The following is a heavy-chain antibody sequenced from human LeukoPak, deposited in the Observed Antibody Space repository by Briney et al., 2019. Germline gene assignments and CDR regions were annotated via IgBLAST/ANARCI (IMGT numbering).Heavy chain of an antibody. V-gene: IGHV3-7*04. CDR1: GLTFSSFW. CDR2: IKRDGSER. Sequence: GGSLRLSCAASGLTFSSFWMSWVRQAPGKGLEWVANIKRDGSERYYVDSVKGRFTISRDNAKNSLYLQMNSLRVEDTAVYYCARGEYYYDGGYWGQGTLVTVSS. CDR3: ARGEYYYDGGY. D-gene: IGHD3-22*01. J-gene: IGHJ1*01.